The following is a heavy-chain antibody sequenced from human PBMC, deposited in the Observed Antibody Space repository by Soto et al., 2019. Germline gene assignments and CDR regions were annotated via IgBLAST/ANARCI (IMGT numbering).Heavy chain of an antibody. CDR2: INSDGSST. CDR1: GFTFSNYW. J-gene: IGHJ5*01. D-gene: IGHD6-19*01. CDR3: TRDPAPSGWFDY. Sequence: EVQLVESGGGLVQPGGSLRLSCAASGFTFSNYWMHWVRQAPGKGLVWVSRINSDGSSTTYADSVRGRFTISRDNAKNTLYLQMSSLRGEDTAVYYCTRDPAPSGWFDYWGQGTLVTVSS. V-gene: IGHV3-74*01.